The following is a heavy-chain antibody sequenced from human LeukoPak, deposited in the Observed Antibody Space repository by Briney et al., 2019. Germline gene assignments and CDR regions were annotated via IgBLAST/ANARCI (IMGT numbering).Heavy chain of an antibody. V-gene: IGHV4-34*01. Sequence: SETLSLTCAVYGGSFSGYYWRWIRQPPGMGLEWIGEINHSGSTNYNPSLKSRVTISVDTSKNQFSLKLSSVTAADTAVYYCASQYCGGDRHPNGYYSYGMDVWGQGTTVTVSS. J-gene: IGHJ6*02. CDR1: GGSFSGYY. D-gene: IGHD2-21*02. CDR2: INHSGST. CDR3: ASQYCGGDRHPNGYYSYGMDV.